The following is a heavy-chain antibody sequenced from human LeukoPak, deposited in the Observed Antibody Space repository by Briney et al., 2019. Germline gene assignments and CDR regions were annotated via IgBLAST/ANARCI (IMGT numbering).Heavy chain of an antibody. CDR1: GYTFTGYY. Sequence: GASVTVSCKASGYTFTGYYMHRVRQAPAQGLEWMGRINPNSGGTNYAQKFQGRVTMTRDTSISTAYMELSRLRSDDTAVYYCARDGWELLLNFQHWGQGTLVTVSS. D-gene: IGHD1-26*01. V-gene: IGHV1-2*06. J-gene: IGHJ1*01. CDR3: ARDGWELLLNFQH. CDR2: INPNSGGT.